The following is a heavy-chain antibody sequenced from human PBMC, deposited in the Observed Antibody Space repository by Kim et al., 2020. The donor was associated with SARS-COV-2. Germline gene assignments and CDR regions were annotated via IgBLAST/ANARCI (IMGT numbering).Heavy chain of an antibody. D-gene: IGHD3-10*01. J-gene: IGHJ6*02. CDR1: GGSFSGYY. V-gene: IGHV4-34*01. CDR3: ARGGRLLWFGELLWSGSRERDYYGMDV. Sequence: SETLSLTCAVYGGSFSGYYWSWIRQPPGKGLEWIGEINHSGSTNYNPSLKSRVTISVDTSKNQFSLKLSSVTAADTAVYYCARGGRLLWFGELLWSGSRERDYYGMDVWGQGTTVTVSS. CDR2: INHSGST.